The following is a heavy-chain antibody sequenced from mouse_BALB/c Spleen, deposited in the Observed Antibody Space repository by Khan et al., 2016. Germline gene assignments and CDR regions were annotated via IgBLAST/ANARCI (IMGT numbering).Heavy chain of an antibody. Sequence: QVQLQQSGAELAKPGASLKLSCKASGYTFTSYWMHWVKLCPGQGLEWIGYIIPSNVYTGYNQQFKVKATLTADKSSSTTSIQLSSLTSEDSYVYYCRCSEYWGQVTTLTVSS. J-gene: IGHJ2*01. CDR2: IIPSNVYT. CDR3: RCSEY. V-gene: IGHV1-7*01. D-gene: IGHD3-1*01. CDR1: GYTFTSYW.